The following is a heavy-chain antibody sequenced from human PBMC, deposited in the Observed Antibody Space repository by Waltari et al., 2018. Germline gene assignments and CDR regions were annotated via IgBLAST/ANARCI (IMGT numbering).Heavy chain of an antibody. J-gene: IGHJ6*03. CDR1: GGSISSSSYY. CDR3: ARIVVPAYYYYYMDV. D-gene: IGHD2-2*01. CDR2: IYYSGST. V-gene: IGHV4-39*07. Sequence: QLQLQESGPGLVKPSETLSLTCTVSGGSISSSSYYWGWIRQPPGKGLEWIGNIYYSGSTYYNPSLKSRVTISVDTSKNQFSLKLSSVTAADMAVYYCARIVVPAYYYYYMDVWGKGTTVTISS.